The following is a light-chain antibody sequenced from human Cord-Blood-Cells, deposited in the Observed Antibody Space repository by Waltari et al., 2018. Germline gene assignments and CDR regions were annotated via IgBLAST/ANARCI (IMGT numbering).Light chain of an antibody. CDR1: QGIRND. CDR2: AAS. V-gene: IGKV1-6*01. Sequence: AIQMTQYPSSLSASVGDRVTITCRASQGIRNDLGWYQQKPGKAPKLLIYAASSLQSGGPSRFSGSGSGTDFTLTISSLQPEDFATYYCLQDYNYPWTFGQGTKVEIK. J-gene: IGKJ1*01. CDR3: LQDYNYPWT.